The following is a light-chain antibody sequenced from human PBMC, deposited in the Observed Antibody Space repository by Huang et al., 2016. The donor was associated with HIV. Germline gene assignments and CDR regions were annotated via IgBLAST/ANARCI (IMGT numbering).Light chain of an antibody. CDR1: QSVSSSY. V-gene: IGKV3-20*01. J-gene: IGKJ1*01. CDR2: GAS. CDR3: QQYGNSPGT. Sequence: EIVLMQSPGTLSLSPGERATLSFRASQSVSSSYLSWYKQKPGKAPRRLIYGASNRATDSPDRFSGSWSGTDFTLTISRLEPEDFAVYYCQQYGNSPGTFGQGTKVEIK.